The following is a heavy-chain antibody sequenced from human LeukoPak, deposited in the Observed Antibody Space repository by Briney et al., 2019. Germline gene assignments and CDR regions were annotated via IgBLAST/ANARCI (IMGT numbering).Heavy chain of an antibody. J-gene: IGHJ4*02. D-gene: IGHD6-19*01. CDR2: ISAYNGNT. Sequence: GASVKVSCKASGYTFTSYGISWVRQAPGQGLEWMGWISAYNGNTNYAQKLQGRVTMTTDTSTSTAYMELRSLRSDDTAVYYCARARLVWIAVAGTALDYWGQGTLVTVSS. CDR1: GYTFTSYG. CDR3: ARARLVWIAVAGTALDY. V-gene: IGHV1-18*01.